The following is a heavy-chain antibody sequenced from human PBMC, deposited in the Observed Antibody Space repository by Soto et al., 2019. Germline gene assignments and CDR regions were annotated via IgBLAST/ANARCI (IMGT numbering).Heavy chain of an antibody. D-gene: IGHD6-13*01. Sequence: QVQLVESGGGVVQPGRSLRLSCAASGFTFSSYGMHWVRQAPGKGLEWVAVIWYDGSNKYYADSVKGRFTISRDNSKNTLYLQMNSLRAEDTAVYYCARYLDKGAAGYWGQGTLVTVSS. CDR3: ARYLDKGAAGY. CDR2: IWYDGSNK. J-gene: IGHJ4*02. V-gene: IGHV3-33*01. CDR1: GFTFSSYG.